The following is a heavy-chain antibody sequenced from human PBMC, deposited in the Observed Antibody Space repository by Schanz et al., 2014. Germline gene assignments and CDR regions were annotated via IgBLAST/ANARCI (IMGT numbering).Heavy chain of an antibody. J-gene: IGHJ4*02. CDR3: AKVAPAATYLDS. D-gene: IGHD2-2*01. CDR1: GFTFSDYY. CDR2: ISDSGDST. V-gene: IGHV3-11*01. Sequence: QVQLVDSGGGLVKPGGSLRLSCAASGFTFSDYYMTWIRQAPGKGLEWVSDISDSGDSTHYADSVKGRFTISRDNAKNSLFLQMNSLSAEDTAVYYCAKVAPAATYLDSWGQGTRVTVSS.